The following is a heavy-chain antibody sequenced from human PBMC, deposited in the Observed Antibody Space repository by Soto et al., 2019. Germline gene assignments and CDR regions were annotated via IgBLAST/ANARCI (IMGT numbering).Heavy chain of an antibody. CDR3: AKGRGQNWNFDY. CDR2: ISGSGGTA. V-gene: IGHV3-23*01. CDR1: GFTFCRYA. Sequence: EVQLLESGGGSVQPGGALRPSCSTPGFTFCRYAKHWVPRPPGKGLERVSSISGSGGTAYYADSVKGRFSISRDSLVNTLYLQMNSLRAEDTAVYYCAKGRGQNWNFDYWGQGTLVTVSP. J-gene: IGHJ4*02. D-gene: IGHD1-1*01.